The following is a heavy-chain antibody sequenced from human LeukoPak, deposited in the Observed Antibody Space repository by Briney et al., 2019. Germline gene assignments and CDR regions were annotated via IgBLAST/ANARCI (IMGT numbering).Heavy chain of an antibody. J-gene: IGHJ5*02. CDR2: IYYSGST. CDR1: GGSISSGGYY. CDR3: ARAQLGYCSGGSCYLNWFDP. V-gene: IGHV4-31*03. Sequence: SQTLSLTCTVSGGSISSGGYYWSRIRQHPGKGLEWIGYIYYSGSTYYNPSLKSRVTISVDTSKNQFSLKLSSVTAADTAVYYCARAQLGYCSGGSCYLNWFDPWGQGTLVTVSS. D-gene: IGHD2-15*01.